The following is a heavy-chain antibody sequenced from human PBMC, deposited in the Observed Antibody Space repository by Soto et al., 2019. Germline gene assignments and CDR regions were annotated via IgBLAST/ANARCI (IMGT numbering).Heavy chain of an antibody. CDR3: ATIVGANDY. CDR1: RASIYTYS. V-gene: IGHV4-4*07. D-gene: IGHD1-26*01. Sequence: SETLSLTCTVSRASIYTYSWTWIRQPAGKGLQWIGHIYSSGSANYSPSPKSRVSMSVDSSKNQISLKLSSVTAADTAVYYCATIVGANDYWGQGTLVTVSS. J-gene: IGHJ4*02. CDR2: IYSSGSA.